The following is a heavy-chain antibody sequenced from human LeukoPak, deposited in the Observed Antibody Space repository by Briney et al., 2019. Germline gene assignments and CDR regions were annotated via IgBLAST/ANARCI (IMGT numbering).Heavy chain of an antibody. V-gene: IGHV1-46*01. D-gene: IGHD4-23*01. Sequence: ASVKVSCKASGGTFSSYAISWVRQAPGQGLEWMGIINPSGGSTSYAQKFQGRVTMTRDTSTSTVYMELSSLRSEDTAVYYCARADYGGNSIAFDIWGQGTMVTVSS. CDR3: ARADYGGNSIAFDI. CDR1: GGTFSSYA. CDR2: INPSGGST. J-gene: IGHJ3*02.